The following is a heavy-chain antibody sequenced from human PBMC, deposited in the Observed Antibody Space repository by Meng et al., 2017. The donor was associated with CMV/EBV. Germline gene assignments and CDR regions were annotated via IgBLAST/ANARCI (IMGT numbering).Heavy chain of an antibody. CDR3: ARAGFLEWAFDY. CDR1: GFTFSSYD. Sequence: GESLKISCAACGFTFSSYDMHWVRQATGKGLEWVSAIGTAGDTYYPGSVKGRFTISRDNAKNSLYLQMNSLRAEDTAVYYCARAGFLEWAFDYWGQGTLVTVSS. J-gene: IGHJ4*02. D-gene: IGHD3-3*01. V-gene: IGHV3-13*01. CDR2: IGTAGDT.